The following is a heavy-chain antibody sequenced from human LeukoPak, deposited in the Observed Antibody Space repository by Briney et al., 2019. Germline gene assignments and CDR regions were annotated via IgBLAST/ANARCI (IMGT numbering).Heavy chain of an antibody. CDR2: IYSDNT. D-gene: IGHD4/OR15-4a*01. J-gene: IGHJ4*02. CDR1: GFTVSSNY. Sequence: SGGSLRLSCAVSGFTVSSNYMSWVRQAPGKGLEWVSFIYSDNTHYSDSVKGRFTISRDNSKNTLYLQVNSLRAEDTAVYYCARRAGAYSHPYDYWGQGTLVTVSS. V-gene: IGHV3-53*01. CDR3: ARRAGAYSHPYDY.